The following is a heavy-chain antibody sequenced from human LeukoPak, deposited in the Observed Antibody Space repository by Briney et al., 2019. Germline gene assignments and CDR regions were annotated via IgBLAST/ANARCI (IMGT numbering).Heavy chain of an antibody. Sequence: PSETLSLTRTVSGGSIGSYYWSWIGQPPGKGLEWIGYIYNSGNTNYSPSLKSRVNISIDTPKNQFSLKLSSVTAADTAVYYCARPSRDGYRYSFDYWGQG. CDR3: ARPSRDGYRYSFDY. CDR2: IYNSGNT. J-gene: IGHJ4*02. CDR1: GGSIGSYY. D-gene: IGHD5-24*01. V-gene: IGHV4-59*01.